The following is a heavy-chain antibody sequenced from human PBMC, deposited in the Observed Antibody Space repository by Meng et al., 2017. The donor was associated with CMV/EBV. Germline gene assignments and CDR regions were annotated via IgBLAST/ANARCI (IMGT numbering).Heavy chain of an antibody. V-gene: IGHV1-69*04. J-gene: IGHJ5*02. Sequence: SVKVSCKASGGTFSSYTISWVRQAPGQGLEWMGRIIPILGIANYAQKFQGRVTITADKSTSTAYMELSSLRSEDTAVYYCARDRVGDITGTIWFDPWGQGTLVTVSS. CDR3: ARDRVGDITGTIWFDP. CDR2: IIPILGIA. CDR1: GGTFSSYT. D-gene: IGHD1-20*01.